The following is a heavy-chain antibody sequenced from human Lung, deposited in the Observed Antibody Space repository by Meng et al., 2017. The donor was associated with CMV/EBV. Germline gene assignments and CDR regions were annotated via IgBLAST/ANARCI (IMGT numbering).Heavy chain of an antibody. D-gene: IGHD1-26*01. J-gene: IGHJ4*02. CDR2: IWHDGSKK. V-gene: IGHV3-33*06. Sequence: SGFTWSSYGMHWVRQAPGKGLEWVAFIWHDGSKKYYPDYVKGRFTISRDNSKNTLYLEVNSLSGEDTAVYYCAKGAVGATTSYYFDYWGQGTLVTVSS. CDR1: GFTWSSYG. CDR3: AKGAVGATTSYYFDY.